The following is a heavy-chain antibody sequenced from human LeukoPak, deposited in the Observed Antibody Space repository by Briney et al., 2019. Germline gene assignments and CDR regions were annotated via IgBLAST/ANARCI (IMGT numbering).Heavy chain of an antibody. Sequence: PWETLSLTCTVSGGSISSYYWSWIRQPPGKGLEWIGYIYYSGSTNYNPSLKSRVTISVDTSKNQFSLKLSSVTAADTAVYYCARGAYNYDFWSGYYSWGQGTLVTVSS. D-gene: IGHD3-3*01. V-gene: IGHV4-59*01. J-gene: IGHJ4*02. CDR2: IYYSGST. CDR3: ARGAYNYDFWSGYYS. CDR1: GGSISSYY.